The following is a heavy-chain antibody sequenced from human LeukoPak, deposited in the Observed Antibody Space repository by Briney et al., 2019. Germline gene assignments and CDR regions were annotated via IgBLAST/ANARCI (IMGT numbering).Heavy chain of an antibody. CDR1: GDSVSSNSVG. J-gene: IGHJ4*02. D-gene: IGHD6-19*01. CDR2: TYYVSNWYT. V-gene: IGHV6-1*01. Sequence: SSQTLSLTCAISGDSVSSNSVGWNWIRQSPSRGLEWLGRTYYVSNWYTDYALSVKSRIIIDPDTSKNQFSLQLSSVTPEDTAVYYCAREVAVAGPFDYWGQGILVTVSS. CDR3: AREVAVAGPFDY.